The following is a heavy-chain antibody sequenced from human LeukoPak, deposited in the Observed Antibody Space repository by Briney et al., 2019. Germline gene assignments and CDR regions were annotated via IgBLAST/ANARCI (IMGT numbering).Heavy chain of an antibody. CDR1: GFTFSSYG. CDR3: TRGAGTGWRFDS. Sequence: GGSLRLSCAASGFTFSSYGMSWVRQAPGKGLEWVSSISSSSSYIYYSDSVKGRFTISRDNAKNSLYLQMNSLKADDTAVYYCTRGAGTGWRFDSWGQGTLVTVSS. D-gene: IGHD6-19*01. V-gene: IGHV3-21*01. J-gene: IGHJ4*02. CDR2: ISSSSSYI.